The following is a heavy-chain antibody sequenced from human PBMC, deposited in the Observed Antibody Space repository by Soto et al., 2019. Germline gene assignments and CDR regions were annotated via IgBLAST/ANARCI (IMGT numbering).Heavy chain of an antibody. CDR1: GYTFTQYE. Sequence: QGQLVQSGAEVKKPGASVKVSCKASGYTFTQYEIGWVRQAPGQGLEWMGWISPYSGNTNYAEKLQGRVTMTTDTSMSTGYMELRSLRSDHTAVYYCVRFASRGSYTGGYWGQGTLVTVSS. CDR3: VRFASRGSYTGGY. J-gene: IGHJ4*02. D-gene: IGHD6-19*01. V-gene: IGHV1-18*01. CDR2: ISPYSGNT.